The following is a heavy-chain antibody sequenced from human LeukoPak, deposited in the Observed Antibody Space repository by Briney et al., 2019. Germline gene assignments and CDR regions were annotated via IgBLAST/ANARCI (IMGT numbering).Heavy chain of an antibody. CDR2: INPSGGST. CDR3: ARPYDILTGYYRPFDY. J-gene: IGHJ4*02. CDR1: GYTFTSYY. V-gene: IGHV1-46*01. D-gene: IGHD3-9*01. Sequence: ASVKVSCKASGYTFTSYYMHWVRQAPGQGLEWMGIINPSGGSTSYAQKFQGRVTMTRDMSTSTVYMELSSLRSEDTAVYYCARPYDILTGYYRPFDYWGQGTLVTVSS.